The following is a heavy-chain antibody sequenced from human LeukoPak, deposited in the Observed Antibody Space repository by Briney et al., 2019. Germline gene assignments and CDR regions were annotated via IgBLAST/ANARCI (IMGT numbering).Heavy chain of an antibody. D-gene: IGHD3-22*01. CDR3: ARDGPITMIEGAFDI. CDR2: IYTSGST. J-gene: IGHJ3*02. V-gene: IGHV4-4*07. Sequence: PSETLSLTCTVSGGSISSYYWSWIRQPAEKGLEWIGRIYTSGSTNYNPSLKSRVTMSVDTSKNQFSLKLSSVTAADTAVYYCARDGPITMIEGAFDIWGQGTMVTVSS. CDR1: GGSISSYY.